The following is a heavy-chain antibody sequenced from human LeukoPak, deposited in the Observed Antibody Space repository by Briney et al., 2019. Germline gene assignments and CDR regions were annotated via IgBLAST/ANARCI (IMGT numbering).Heavy chain of an antibody. CDR1: GYTFSGYA. V-gene: IGHV1-3*01. Sequence: GASVKVSCKASGYTFSGYAIHWVRQAPGQRFEWMGWIDADNGDTRYSQKFQGRVTITRDTPASTAYVELSSLRSEDTAVYFCARSPVGYDSSGYYSDHWGQGTLVTVSS. CDR3: ARSPVGYDSSGYYSDH. D-gene: IGHD3-22*01. CDR2: IDADNGDT. J-gene: IGHJ5*02.